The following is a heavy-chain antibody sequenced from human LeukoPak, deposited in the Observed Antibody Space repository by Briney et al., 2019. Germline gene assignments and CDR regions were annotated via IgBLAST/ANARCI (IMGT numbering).Heavy chain of an antibody. J-gene: IGHJ1*01. CDR3: ARDPDRAAAQFQH. D-gene: IGHD6-13*01. V-gene: IGHV3-11*01. CDR2: ISSSGSTI. CDR1: GFTFSDYY. Sequence: GGSLRLSCAASGFTFSDYYMSWIRQAPGKGLEWVSYISSSGSTIYYADSMKGRFTISRDNAKNSLYLQMNSLRAEDTAVYYCARDPDRAAAQFQHWGQGTLVTVSS.